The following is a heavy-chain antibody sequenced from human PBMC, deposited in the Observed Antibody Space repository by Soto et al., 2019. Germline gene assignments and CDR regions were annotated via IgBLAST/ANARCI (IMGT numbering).Heavy chain of an antibody. CDR3: AKAHEYYYDSSGTELNYYYGMDV. Sequence: GGSLRLSCAASGFTFSSYAMSWVRQAPGKGLEWVSAISGSGGSTYYADSVKGRFTISRDNSKNTLYLQMNSLRAEDTAVSYCAKAHEYYYDSSGTELNYYYGMDVWGQGTTFTV. CDR1: GFTFSSYA. CDR2: ISGSGGST. D-gene: IGHD3-22*01. J-gene: IGHJ6*02. V-gene: IGHV3-23*01.